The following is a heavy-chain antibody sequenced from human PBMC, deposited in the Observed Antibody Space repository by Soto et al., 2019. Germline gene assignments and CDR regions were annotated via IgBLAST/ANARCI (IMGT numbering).Heavy chain of an antibody. CDR3: TTDSVIVVVTADSHGMDV. Sequence: GGSLRLSCAASGFTFSNAWMNWVRQAPGKGLEWVGRIKSKTDGGTTDYAAPVKGRFTISRDDSKNTLYLQMNSLKTEDTAVYYCTTDSVIVVVTADSHGMDVWGQGTTVTVSS. D-gene: IGHD2-21*02. CDR2: IKSKTDGGTT. J-gene: IGHJ6*02. CDR1: GFTFSNAW. V-gene: IGHV3-15*07.